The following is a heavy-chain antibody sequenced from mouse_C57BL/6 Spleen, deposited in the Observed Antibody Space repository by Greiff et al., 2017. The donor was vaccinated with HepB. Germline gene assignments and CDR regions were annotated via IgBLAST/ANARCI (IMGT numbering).Heavy chain of an antibody. CDR2: IRNKANGYTT. CDR3: ARSYYSNFFDD. D-gene: IGHD2-5*01. V-gene: IGHV7-3*01. J-gene: IGHJ2*01. CDR1: GFTFTDYY. Sequence: EVKLMESGGGLVQPGGSLSLSCAASGFTFTDYYMSWVRQPPGKALEWLGFIRNKANGYTTEYSASVKGRFTISRDKSQSILYLQMNARRAEDSATYYCARSYYSNFFDDWGQGTTLTVSS.